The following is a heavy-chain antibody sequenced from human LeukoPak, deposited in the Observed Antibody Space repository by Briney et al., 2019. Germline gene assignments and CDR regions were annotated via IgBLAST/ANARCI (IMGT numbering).Heavy chain of an antibody. D-gene: IGHD3-22*01. CDR1: GGSISSYY. Sequence: SETLSLTCTVSGGSISSYYWSWIRQPSGKGLEWIGYIYTSGSTNYNPSLKSRVTISVDTSKNQFSLKLSSVTAADTAVYYCATRGYDSSGYLFDYWGQGTLVTVSS. J-gene: IGHJ4*02. CDR3: ATRGYDSSGYLFDY. CDR2: IYTSGST. V-gene: IGHV4-4*09.